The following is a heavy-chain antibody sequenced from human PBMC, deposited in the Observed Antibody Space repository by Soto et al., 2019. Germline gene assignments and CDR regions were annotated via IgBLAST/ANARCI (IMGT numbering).Heavy chain of an antibody. V-gene: IGHV3-73*02. D-gene: IGHD6-19*01. J-gene: IGHJ4*02. Sequence: EVQLVESGGGLVQPGGSLRLSCAASGFTFSGSAMHWVRQASGKGLEWVGRIRSKANSYATAYAASVKGRFTISIDDSKNTAYLQMNSLKTEDTAVYYCAVAVAGLALDYWGQGTLVTVSS. CDR1: GFTFSGSA. CDR3: AVAVAGLALDY. CDR2: IRSKANSYAT.